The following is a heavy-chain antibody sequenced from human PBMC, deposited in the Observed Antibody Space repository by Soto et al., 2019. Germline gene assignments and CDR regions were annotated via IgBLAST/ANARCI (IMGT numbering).Heavy chain of an antibody. V-gene: IGHV3-11*01. D-gene: IGHD3-3*01. CDR2: ISSSGSTI. Sequence: HVQLVESGGGLVKPGGSLRLSCAASGFTFSDYYMSWIRQAPGKGLEWVSYISSSGSTIYYADSVKGRFTISRDNAKNSLYLQMNSLRAEDTAVYYCARVYPRPIFGVVIPNYFDYWGQGTLVTVSS. CDR3: ARVYPRPIFGVVIPNYFDY. CDR1: GFTFSDYY. J-gene: IGHJ4*02.